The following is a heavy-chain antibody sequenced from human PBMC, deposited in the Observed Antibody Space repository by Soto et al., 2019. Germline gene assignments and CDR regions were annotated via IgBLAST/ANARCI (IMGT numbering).Heavy chain of an antibody. D-gene: IGHD1-26*01. CDR3: ARRCSGSYYDC. CDR1: GFTFSSYA. Sequence: EVQLLESGGGLVQPGGSLRLSCAASGFTFSSYAMRWVRQAPGKGLEWVSAISGSGDSTYYADSVKGRFTISRDNSKNTLYLQMNSLRSEDTAIYYCARRCSGSYYDCWGQGTLVTVSS. CDR2: ISGSGDST. V-gene: IGHV3-23*01. J-gene: IGHJ4*02.